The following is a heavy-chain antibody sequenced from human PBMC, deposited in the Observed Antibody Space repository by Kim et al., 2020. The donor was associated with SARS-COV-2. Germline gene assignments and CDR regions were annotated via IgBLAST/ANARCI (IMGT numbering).Heavy chain of an antibody. Sequence: STYYADSVKGRFTISRDNSKNTLYLQMNSLRAEDTAVYYCAKSGLDSGDYWGQGTLVTVSS. CDR2: ST. J-gene: IGHJ4*02. V-gene: IGHV3-23*01. D-gene: IGHD1-26*01. CDR3: AKSGLDSGDY.